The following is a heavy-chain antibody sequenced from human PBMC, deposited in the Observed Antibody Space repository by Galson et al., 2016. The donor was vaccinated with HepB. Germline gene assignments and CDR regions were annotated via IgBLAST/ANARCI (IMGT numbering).Heavy chain of an antibody. J-gene: IGHJ3*02. CDR1: GFTFSDYG. CDR3: AKDPEEWVGYAYGWGAFDI. V-gene: IGHV3-30*18. D-gene: IGHD5-18*01. CDR2: ISYDGTSK. Sequence: SLRLSCAASGFTFSDYGMHWVRQAPGKGLEWVATISYDGTSKYYGDSVKGRFTISRDNSKNTVYLQMNSLRDEDTAVYYCAKDPEEWVGYAYGWGAFDIWGQGTMVTVSS.